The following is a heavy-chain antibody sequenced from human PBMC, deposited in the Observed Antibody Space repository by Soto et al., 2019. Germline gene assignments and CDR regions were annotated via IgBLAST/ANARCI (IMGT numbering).Heavy chain of an antibody. Sequence: LETLSLTWAVSSGSISSSNWLSWVRQPPGKGLEWIGEIYHSGSTNYNPSLKSRATISVDKSKNQFSLKLSSVTAADTAVYYCARDRGSSGWRNDAFDIWGQGTMVTVSS. CDR3: ARDRGSSGWRNDAFDI. D-gene: IGHD6-19*01. CDR1: SGSISSSNW. V-gene: IGHV4-4*02. J-gene: IGHJ3*02. CDR2: IYHSGST.